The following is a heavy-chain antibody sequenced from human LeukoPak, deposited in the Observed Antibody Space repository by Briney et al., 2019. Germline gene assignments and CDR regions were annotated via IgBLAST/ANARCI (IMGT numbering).Heavy chain of an antibody. J-gene: IGHJ4*02. D-gene: IGHD1/OR15-1a*01. CDR2: INPNSGGT. V-gene: IGHV1-2*04. CDR3: ARKQRSGTPLDY. Sequence: GASVKVSCKASGGTFSSYAISWVRQAPGQGLEWMGWINPNSGGTNYAQKFRGWVTMTRDTSISTAYMELSRLRSDDTAVYYCARKQRSGTPLDYWGQGTLVTVSS. CDR1: GGTFSSYA.